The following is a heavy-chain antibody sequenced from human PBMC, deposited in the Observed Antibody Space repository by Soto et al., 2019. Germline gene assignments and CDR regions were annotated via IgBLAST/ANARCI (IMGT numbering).Heavy chain of an antibody. J-gene: IGHJ4*02. V-gene: IGHV3-7*05. Sequence: EVQLVESGGGLVQPGGSLRLSLAASGFTFGDYWRNWVRQAPGKGLEWVANIKKDGSEKNYETSVKGRFTISRDNARNTLYLPMSSLRVEDTAVYYCAGGIGGESDFWGPGTHVAVSS. CDR2: IKKDGSEK. D-gene: IGHD3-10*01. CDR3: AGGIGGESDF. CDR1: GFTFGDYW.